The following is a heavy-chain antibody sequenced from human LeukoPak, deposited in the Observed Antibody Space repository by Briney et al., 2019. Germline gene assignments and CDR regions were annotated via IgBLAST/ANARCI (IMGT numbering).Heavy chain of an antibody. CDR1: GGSISSSY. D-gene: IGHD3-22*01. J-gene: IGHJ5*02. V-gene: IGHV4-59*01. CDR3: GRDAADLNSGYMWFDP. Sequence: PSETLSLTCTVSGGSISSSYWSWIRQPPGKGLEWIGYIYYSGTTNYNPSLKNRVTISIDTSKNQFSLKLTSVTAADTAVYYCGRDAADLNSGYMWFDPWGQGTLVTVSS. CDR2: IYYSGTT.